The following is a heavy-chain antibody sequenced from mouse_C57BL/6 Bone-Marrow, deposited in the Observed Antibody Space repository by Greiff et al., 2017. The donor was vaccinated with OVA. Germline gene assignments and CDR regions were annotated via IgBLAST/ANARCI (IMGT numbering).Heavy chain of an antibody. J-gene: IGHJ3*01. D-gene: IGHD4-1*01. V-gene: IGHV1-4*01. CDR1: GYTFTSYT. CDR3: ARTGPFAY. CDR2: INPSSGYT. Sequence: VQLVESGAELARPGASVKMSCKASGYTFTSYTMHWVKQRPGQGLEWIGYINPSSGYTKYNQKFKDKATLTADKSSSTAYMQLSSLTSEDSAVYYCARTGPFAYWGQGTLVTVSA.